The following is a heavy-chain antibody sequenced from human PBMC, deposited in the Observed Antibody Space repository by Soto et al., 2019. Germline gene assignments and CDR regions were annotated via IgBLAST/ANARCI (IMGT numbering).Heavy chain of an antibody. Sequence: VGSLRLSCAASGFTFSSYGMHWVRQAPGKGLEWVAVISYDGSNKYYADSVKGRFTISRDNSKNTLYLQMNSLRAEDTAVYYCAKDVLATVTTGYDYWGQGTLVTVSS. CDR2: ISYDGSNK. CDR3: AKDVLATVTTGYDY. CDR1: GFTFSSYG. V-gene: IGHV3-30*18. J-gene: IGHJ4*02. D-gene: IGHD4-17*01.